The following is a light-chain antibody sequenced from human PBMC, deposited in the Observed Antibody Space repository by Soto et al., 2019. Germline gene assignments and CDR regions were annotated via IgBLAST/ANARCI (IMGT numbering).Light chain of an antibody. CDR1: QSVSSSY. J-gene: IGKJ2*01. V-gene: IGKV3-20*01. Sequence: EIVLTQSPGTPSLSPGERATLSCRASQSVSSSYLTWYQQKPGQAPRVLVYGSSRRATGIPDRFSGSGSGTDFTLSISRLEPEDFAVYYCQQYGRSPGYTFGQGTKLEIK. CDR2: GSS. CDR3: QQYGRSPGYT.